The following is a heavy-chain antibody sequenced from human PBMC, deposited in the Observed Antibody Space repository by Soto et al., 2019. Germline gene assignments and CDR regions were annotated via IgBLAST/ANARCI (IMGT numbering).Heavy chain of an antibody. J-gene: IGHJ4*02. D-gene: IGHD6-13*01. Sequence: SETLSLTCTVSGGSISSGGYYWSWIRQHPGKGLEWIGYIYYSGSTYYNPSLKSRVTISVDTSKNQFSLKLSSVTAADTAVYDCARHRTAAAVYGSFSFDDERQGSLVAVSA. CDR3: ARHRTAAAVYGSFSFDD. CDR2: IYYSGST. V-gene: IGHV4-31*03. CDR1: GGSISSGGYY.